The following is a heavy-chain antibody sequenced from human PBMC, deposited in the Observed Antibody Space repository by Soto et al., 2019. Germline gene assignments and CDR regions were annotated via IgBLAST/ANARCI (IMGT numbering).Heavy chain of an antibody. D-gene: IGHD3-22*01. CDR3: ARVVPYYYDSSGYYFDY. J-gene: IGHJ4*02. CDR1: GGSISSYY. Sequence: LETLSLTCTVSGGSISSYYWSWIRQPPGKGLEWIGYIYYSGSTNYNPSLKSRVTISVDTSKNQFSLKLSSVTAADTAVYYCARVVPYYYDSSGYYFDYWGQGTLVTVSS. V-gene: IGHV4-59*01. CDR2: IYYSGST.